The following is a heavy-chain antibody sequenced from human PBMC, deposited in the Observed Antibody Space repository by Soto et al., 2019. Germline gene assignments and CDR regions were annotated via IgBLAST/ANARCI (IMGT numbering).Heavy chain of an antibody. CDR1: GFTFTSNG. CDR3: ARDQRNTWYVIDY. Sequence: GGSLRLSCAASGFTFTSNGMHWVRQAPGKGLEWVAVIWYDGINKFYADSVKGRFTISRDNSKNTVYLQMNSLRADDTAMYYCARDQRNTWYVIDYWGQGTLVT. V-gene: IGHV3-33*01. D-gene: IGHD6-13*01. J-gene: IGHJ4*02. CDR2: IWYDGINK.